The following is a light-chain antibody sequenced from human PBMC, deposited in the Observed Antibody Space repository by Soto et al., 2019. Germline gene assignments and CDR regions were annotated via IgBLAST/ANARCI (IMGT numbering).Light chain of an antibody. V-gene: IGKV3-11*01. J-gene: IGKJ4*01. CDR2: DAS. Sequence: EIVLTQSPATLSLSPGERATLSCRASQSVSSYLAWYQQKPGQAPRLLIYDASNRATGIPARFSGSGSATDFTLTISSLEPEDFAVYYCQARTFGGGTKVEIK. CDR3: QART. CDR1: QSVSSY.